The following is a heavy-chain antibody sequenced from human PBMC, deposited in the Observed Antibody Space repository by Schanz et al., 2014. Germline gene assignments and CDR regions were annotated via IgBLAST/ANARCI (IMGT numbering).Heavy chain of an antibody. Sequence: EVQLLESGGGLVQPGGSLRLSCAASGFTFSSYAMSWVRQAPGKGLEWLSVISASGGNTYYADSVKGRFTISRDNSKNTVYIQMNSLRAEDTAVYYCARGGPAYYFDDWGQGTLVTVSS. J-gene: IGHJ4*02. V-gene: IGHV3-23*01. CDR2: ISASGGNT. CDR3: ARGGPAYYFDD. CDR1: GFTFSSYA.